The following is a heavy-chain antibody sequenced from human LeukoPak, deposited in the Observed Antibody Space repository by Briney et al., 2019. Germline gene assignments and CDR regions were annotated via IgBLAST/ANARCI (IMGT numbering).Heavy chain of an antibody. CDR2: ISYDGSNK. CDR3: AKEGDTAMATSAFDY. Sequence: GGSLRLSCAASGFTFSSYGMHWVRQAPGKGLEWVAVISYDGSNKYYAGSVKGRFTISRDNSKNTLYLQMNGLRAEDTAVYYCAKEGDTAMATSAFDYWGQGTLVTVSS. CDR1: GFTFSSYG. D-gene: IGHD5-18*01. V-gene: IGHV3-30*18. J-gene: IGHJ4*02.